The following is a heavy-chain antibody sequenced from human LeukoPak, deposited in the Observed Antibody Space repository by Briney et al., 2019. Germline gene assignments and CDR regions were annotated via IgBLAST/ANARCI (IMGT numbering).Heavy chain of an antibody. CDR1: GYTFTGYY. V-gene: IGHV1-2*02. J-gene: IGHJ4*02. Sequence: ASVKVSCKASGYTFTGYYMHWVRQAPGQGLEWMGWIDPNSGGTNYAQKFQGRITMTRDTSISTAYMELSRLRSDDTAVYYCARELCSGGSCSSIFDYWGQGTLVTVSS. CDR2: IDPNSGGT. D-gene: IGHD2-15*01. CDR3: ARELCSGGSCSSIFDY.